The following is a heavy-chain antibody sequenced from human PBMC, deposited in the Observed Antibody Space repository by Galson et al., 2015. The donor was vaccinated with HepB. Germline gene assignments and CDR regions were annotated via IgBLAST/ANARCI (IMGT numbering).Heavy chain of an antibody. CDR3: AKSEDYYDSSGVGY. J-gene: IGHJ4*02. V-gene: IGHV3-30*02. CDR2: IRYEGSNK. Sequence: SLRLSCAASGFTFSSYGMHWVRQAPGKGLEWVAFIRYEGSNKYYADSVKGRFTISRDNSKNTLYLQMNSLRAEDTAVYYCAKSEDYYDSSGVGYRGQGTLVTVSS. D-gene: IGHD3-22*01. CDR1: GFTFSSYG.